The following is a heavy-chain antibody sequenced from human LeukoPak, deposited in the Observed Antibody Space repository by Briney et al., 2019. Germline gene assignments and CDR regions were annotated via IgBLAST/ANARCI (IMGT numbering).Heavy chain of an antibody. D-gene: IGHD7-27*01. Sequence: ASVKVSCKASGYTFTSHGLNWVRQAPGQGLEWMGWISAYNGNTNYAQRLQGRVTMTTDTSTSTAYMELRSLRSDDTAVYYCARARGAGDFDYWGQGTLVTVSS. CDR3: ARARGAGDFDY. J-gene: IGHJ4*02. V-gene: IGHV1-18*01. CDR2: ISAYNGNT. CDR1: GYTFTSHG.